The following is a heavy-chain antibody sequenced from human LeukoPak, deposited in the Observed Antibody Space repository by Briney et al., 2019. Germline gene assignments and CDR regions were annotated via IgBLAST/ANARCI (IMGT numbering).Heavy chain of an antibody. J-gene: IGHJ4*02. CDR2: ISSSGSNI. V-gene: IGHV3-11*01. CDR1: GFTFSDYY. CDR3: ARDSPSYYYGSGSYYPDY. D-gene: IGHD3-10*01. Sequence: TAGGSLRLSRAASGFTFSDYYMSWIRQAPGKGLEWVSYISSSGSNIYYADSVKGRFTISRDNAKNSLYLQMNSLRAEDTAVYYCARDSPSYYYGSGSYYPDYWGQGTLVTVSS.